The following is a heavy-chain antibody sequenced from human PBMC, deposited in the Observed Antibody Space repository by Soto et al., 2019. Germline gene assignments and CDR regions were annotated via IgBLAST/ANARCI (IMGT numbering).Heavy chain of an antibody. CDR1: GFTFSSYG. D-gene: IGHD3-9*01. V-gene: IGHV3-33*01. Sequence: QVQLVESGGGVVQPGRSLRLSCAASGFTFSSYGMHWVRQAPGKGLEWVAVIWYDGSNKYYADSVKGRFTISRDNSKNTLYLQMNSLRAEDTAVYYCARDQGASYDILTGYYNAHYYYYYMDVWGKGTTVTVSS. J-gene: IGHJ6*03. CDR2: IWYDGSNK. CDR3: ARDQGASYDILTGYYNAHYYYYYMDV.